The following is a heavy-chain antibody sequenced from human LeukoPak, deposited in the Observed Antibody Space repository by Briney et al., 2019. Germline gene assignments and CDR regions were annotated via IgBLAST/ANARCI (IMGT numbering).Heavy chain of an antibody. J-gene: IGHJ4*02. CDR3: ARGLSQDY. CDR1: GYSLNVYY. D-gene: IGHD2/OR15-2a*01. CDR2: INPNSGDT. V-gene: IGHV1-2*02. Sequence: ASVKVSCKASGYSLNVYYMNWMRQAPGQGLEWMGWINPNSGDTNYAQKFQGRVTMTRDTSITTVYMELNRLKSDDTAVYYCARGLSQDYWGQGTLVTVSS.